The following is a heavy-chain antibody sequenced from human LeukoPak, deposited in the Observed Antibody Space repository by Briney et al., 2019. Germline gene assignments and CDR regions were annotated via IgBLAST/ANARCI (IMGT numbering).Heavy chain of an antibody. Sequence: GGSLRLSCAASGFTFSSYWMSWVRQAPGKGLEWVANIKQDGSEKYYVDSVKGRFTISRDNAKNSLYLQMNSLRAEDTAVYYCARDREVVPAASFDYWGQGTLVTVSS. CDR2: IKQDGSEK. CDR3: ARDREVVPAASFDY. D-gene: IGHD2-2*01. CDR1: GFTFSSYW. J-gene: IGHJ4*02. V-gene: IGHV3-7*01.